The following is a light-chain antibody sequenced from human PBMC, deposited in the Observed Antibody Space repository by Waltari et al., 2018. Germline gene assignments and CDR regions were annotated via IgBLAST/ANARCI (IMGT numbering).Light chain of an antibody. V-gene: IGLV1-40*03. CDR1: SSNIGAGFA. CDR3: QSYDNNLSGSV. Sequence: QSVLTQPPSVSGAPGQRVTISSTGRSSNIGAGFAVHGYQQIPATAPQLLIYGNSNRPSGVPDRFSVSKSGASVFLAISGLQAEDEADYYCQSYDNNLSGSVFGGGTKLTVL. J-gene: IGLJ3*02. CDR2: GNS.